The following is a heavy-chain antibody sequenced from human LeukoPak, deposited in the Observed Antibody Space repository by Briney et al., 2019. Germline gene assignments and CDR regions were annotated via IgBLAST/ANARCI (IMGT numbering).Heavy chain of an antibody. D-gene: IGHD5-18*01. CDR2: INPDGNKK. Sequence: GGSLRLSCAVSGLTFSSSWMDWVRQAPGKGLEWVASINPDGNKKYSTDSVKGRFTISRDNAENSLYLQMNSLRVEDTAFYYCARDLAYSRLDYWGQGMLVTVSS. J-gene: IGHJ4*02. CDR3: ARDLAYSRLDY. V-gene: IGHV3-7*01. CDR1: GLTFSSSW.